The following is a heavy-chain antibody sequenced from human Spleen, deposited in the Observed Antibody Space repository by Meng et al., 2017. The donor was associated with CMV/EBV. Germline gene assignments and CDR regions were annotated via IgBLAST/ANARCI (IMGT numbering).Heavy chain of an antibody. CDR2: INHSGST. D-gene: IGHD5-12*01. V-gene: IGHV4-34*01. J-gene: IGHJ4*02. CDR1: GGSFSGYY. CDR3: AKDKHYSGYDAGGFDY. Sequence: SETLSLTCAVYGGSFSGYYWSWIRQPPGKGLEWIGEINHSGSTNYNPSLKSRVTISVDTSKNQFSLKLSSVTAEDTAVYYCAKDKHYSGYDAGGFDYWGQGTLVTVSS.